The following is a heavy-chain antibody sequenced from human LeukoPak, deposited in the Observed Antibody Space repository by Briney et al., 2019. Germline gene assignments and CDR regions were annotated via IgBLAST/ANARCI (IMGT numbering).Heavy chain of an antibody. J-gene: IGHJ4*02. Sequence: PSETLSLTCTVSGGSLSSSSYYWGWIRQPPGKGLEWIGSIYYSGSTYYNPSLKSRVTISVDTSKNQFSLKLSSVTAADTAVYYCAIGSWPTYDISTGFDYWGQGTLVTVSS. CDR3: AIGSWPTYDISTGFDY. CDR1: GGSLSSSSYY. V-gene: IGHV4-39*01. D-gene: IGHD3-9*01. CDR2: IYYSGST.